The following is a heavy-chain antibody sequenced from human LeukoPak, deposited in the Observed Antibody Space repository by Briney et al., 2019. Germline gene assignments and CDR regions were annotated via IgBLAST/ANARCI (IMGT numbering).Heavy chain of an antibody. CDR3: VRGTIAASDYYYYYYMDV. CDR2: INPNSGGT. V-gene: IGHV1-2*02. J-gene: IGHJ6*03. CDR1: GYTFTGYY. D-gene: IGHD6-13*01. Sequence: ASVKVSCKASGYTFTGYYMHWVRQAPGQGLEWMGWINPNSGGTNYAQKFQGRVTMTRDTSISTAYMELSRLRSDDTAVYYCVRGTIAASDYYYYYYMDVWGKGTTVTVSS.